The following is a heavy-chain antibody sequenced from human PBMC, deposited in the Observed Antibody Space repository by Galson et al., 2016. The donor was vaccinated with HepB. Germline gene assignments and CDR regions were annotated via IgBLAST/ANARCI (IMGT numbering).Heavy chain of an antibody. V-gene: IGHV1-3*01. CDR1: GYTFTAYP. CDR3: ARGPHDHTNLLHAFDV. J-gene: IGHJ3*01. D-gene: IGHD1-14*01. CDR2: INPGYGDP. Sequence: SVKVSCKASGYTFTAYPLHWVRQAPGQRLEWMRWINPGYGDPKSSQDFQGRVTFSRDTSASTVYMSLSSLRSEDTAVYYCARGPHDHTNLLHAFDVVGHGTMVTFS.